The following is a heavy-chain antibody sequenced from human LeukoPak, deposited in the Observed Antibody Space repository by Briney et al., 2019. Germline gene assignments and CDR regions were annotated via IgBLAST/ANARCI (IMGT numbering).Heavy chain of an antibody. CDR1: GFTFSSSA. J-gene: IGHJ4*02. CDR3: TKGGSYAPLDY. V-gene: IGHV3-23*01. Sequence: PGGSLRLSCAASGFTFSSSAMTWVRQAPGKGLEWVSAINSGGDDTVHADSVKGRLTISRDNSKNTLYLQMNSLRAKDTAKYYCTKGGSYAPLDYWGQGTLVTVSS. D-gene: IGHD1-26*01. CDR2: INSGGDDT.